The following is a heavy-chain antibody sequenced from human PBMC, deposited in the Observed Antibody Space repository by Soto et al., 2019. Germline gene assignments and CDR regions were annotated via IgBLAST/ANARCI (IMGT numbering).Heavy chain of an antibody. V-gene: IGHV4-61*01. J-gene: IGHJ4*02. D-gene: IGHD2-15*01. CDR1: GGSVSSTYYY. Sequence: SETLSLTCFVSGGSVSSTYYYWSWIRQPPGKGLEWIGYIYYSGRTDYKSSLKSRVTISLDPSKNQVSLNFNSVTAADTAVYYCARGGYSGRLYYFDYWGLGTLVTVSS. CDR2: IYYSGRT. CDR3: ARGGYSGRLYYFDY.